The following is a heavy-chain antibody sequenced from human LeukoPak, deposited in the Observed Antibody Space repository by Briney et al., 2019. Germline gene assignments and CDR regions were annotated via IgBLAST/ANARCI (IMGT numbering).Heavy chain of an antibody. CDR2: AYYRSRWYT. D-gene: IGHD2-21*01. Sequence: SQTLSLTCAISGDGVSSLSATWNWIRQSPSRGLEWLGRAYYRSRWYTDYAVSVKSRITINASKNQFSLQLNSVTPEDTAVYYCARQEDCVAISCDATVYFDSWGQGTLVTVSS. CDR1: GDGVSSLSAT. J-gene: IGHJ4*02. CDR3: ARQEDCVAISCDATVYFDS. V-gene: IGHV6-1*01.